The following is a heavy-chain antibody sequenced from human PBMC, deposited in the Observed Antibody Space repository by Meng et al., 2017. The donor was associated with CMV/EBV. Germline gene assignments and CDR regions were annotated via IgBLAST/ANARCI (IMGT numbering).Heavy chain of an antibody. D-gene: IGHD6-13*01. J-gene: IGHJ5*02. Sequence: TLKESGPTLVKPTQTLPLTCTFSGFSLSTSGVGVGWIRQPPGKALEWLALIYWDDDKRYSPSLKSRLTITKDTSKNQVVLTMTNMDPVDTATYYCAHKGRRMAAAGINWFDPWGQGTLVTVSS. CDR1: GFSLSTSGVG. CDR2: IYWDDDK. V-gene: IGHV2-5*02. CDR3: AHKGRRMAAAGINWFDP.